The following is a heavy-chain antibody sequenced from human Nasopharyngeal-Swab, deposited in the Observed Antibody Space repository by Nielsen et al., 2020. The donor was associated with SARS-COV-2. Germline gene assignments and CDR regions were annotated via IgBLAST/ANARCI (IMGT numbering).Heavy chain of an antibody. V-gene: IGHV3-30-3*01. J-gene: IGHJ4*02. CDR3: ARSLGGYDYFDY. D-gene: IGHD5-12*01. CDR2: ISYDGSNE. Sequence: VCQAPGKGLEWVAVISYDGSNEYYADSVKGRFTISRDNSKNTLYLQMNSLRAEDTAVYYCARSLGGYDYFDYWGQGTLVTVSS.